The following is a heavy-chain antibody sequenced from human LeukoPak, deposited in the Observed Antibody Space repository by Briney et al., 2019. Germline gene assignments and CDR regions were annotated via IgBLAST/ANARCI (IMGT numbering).Heavy chain of an antibody. CDR1: GFTFSDYY. V-gene: IGHV3-11*01. CDR2: ISSSGSTI. Sequence: PGGSLRLSCAASGFTFSDYYMSWIRQVPGKGLEWVSYISSSGSTIYYADSVKGRFTISRDNAKNSLYLQMNSLRAEDTAVYYCARGLVVAVAGISGMDVWGQGTTVTVSS. CDR3: ARGLVVAVAGISGMDV. J-gene: IGHJ6*02. D-gene: IGHD6-19*01.